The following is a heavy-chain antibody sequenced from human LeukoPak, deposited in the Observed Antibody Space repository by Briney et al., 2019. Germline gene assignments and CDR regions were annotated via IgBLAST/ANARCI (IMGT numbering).Heavy chain of an antibody. D-gene: IGHD2-21*01. CDR1: GGSVSSGSYY. CDR2: IYYSGST. J-gene: IGHJ5*02. Sequence: PSETLSLTCTVSGGSVSSGSYYWSWIRQPPGKGLEWIGYIYYSGSTNYNPSLKSRLTISVDTSKNQFSLKLSSVTAADTAVYYCARQYSDWFDPWGQGTLVTVSS. V-gene: IGHV4-61*01. CDR3: ARQYSDWFDP.